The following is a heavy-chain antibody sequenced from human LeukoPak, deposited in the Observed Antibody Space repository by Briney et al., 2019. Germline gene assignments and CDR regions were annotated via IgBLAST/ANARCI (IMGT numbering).Heavy chain of an antibody. J-gene: IGHJ6*04. V-gene: IGHV3-21*01. D-gene: IGHD2-15*01. CDR2: ISSSSSSYI. CDR3: ARDIVVVVAAPNYYYYGMDV. CDR1: GFTFSSYS. Sequence: GGSLRLSCAASGFTFSSYSMNWVRQAPGKGLEWVTSISSSSSSYIYYADPVKGRFTISRDNAKNSLYLQMNSLRAEDTAVYYCARDIVVVVAAPNYYYYGMDVWGKGTTVTVSS.